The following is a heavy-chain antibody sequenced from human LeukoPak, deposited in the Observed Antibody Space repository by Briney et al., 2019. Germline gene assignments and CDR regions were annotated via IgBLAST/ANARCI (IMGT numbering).Heavy chain of an antibody. D-gene: IGHD2-2*01. J-gene: IGHJ3*02. CDR2: ISAYNGNT. V-gene: IGHV1-18*01. Sequence: ASVKVSCKASGYTFTSYGISWVRQAPGQGLEWMGWISAYNGNTNYAQKLQGRVTMTTDTSTSTAYMELRSLRSDDTAVYYSAMEWYCSSTSCPHHAFDIWGQGTMVTVYS. CDR1: GYTFTSYG. CDR3: AMEWYCSSTSCPHHAFDI.